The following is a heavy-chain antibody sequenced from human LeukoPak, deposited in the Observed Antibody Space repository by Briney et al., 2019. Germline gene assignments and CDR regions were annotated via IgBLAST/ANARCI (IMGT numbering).Heavy chain of an antibody. V-gene: IGHV1-2*02. CDR1: GYTFTGYY. CDR2: INPNSGGT. J-gene: IGHJ4*02. Sequence: GASVKVSCKASGYTFTGYYMHWVRQAPGHGLEWMGWINPNSGGTNYAQKFQGRVTMTRDTSISTAYMELSRLRSDDTAVYYCARGYYYDSSGYSPFGYWGQGTLVTVSS. D-gene: IGHD3-22*01. CDR3: ARGYYYDSSGYSPFGY.